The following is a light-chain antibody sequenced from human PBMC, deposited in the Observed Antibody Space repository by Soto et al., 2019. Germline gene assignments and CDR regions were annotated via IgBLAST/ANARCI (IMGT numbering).Light chain of an antibody. J-gene: IGLJ3*02. CDR2: EVS. V-gene: IGLV2-23*02. CDR1: SSDVGGYNF. CDR3: CSYAGSGTWV. Sequence: QSVLTQPASVSGSPGQSITISCTGTSSDVGGYNFVSWYQHHPGKAPKVMIYEVSKWPSGVSNRFSGSKSGNTASLTISGLQAEDEADYYCCSYAGSGTWVFGGGTKLTVL.